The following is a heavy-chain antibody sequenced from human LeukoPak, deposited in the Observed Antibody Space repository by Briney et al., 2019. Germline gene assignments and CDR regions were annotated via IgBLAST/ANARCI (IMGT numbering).Heavy chain of an antibody. CDR1: GFTFSSYA. Sequence: GSLRLSFSASGFTFSSYAMHWVRQAPGKGLEYVSAIISNGGSTYYADSVKGRFTISRDNSKNTLYLQMSSLRAEDTAVYYCGTAPWDCSSTSCYAPLSGGQGTLVTVSS. CDR3: GTAPWDCSSTSCYAPLS. D-gene: IGHD2-2*01. CDR2: IISNGGST. J-gene: IGHJ4*02. V-gene: IGHV3-64D*06.